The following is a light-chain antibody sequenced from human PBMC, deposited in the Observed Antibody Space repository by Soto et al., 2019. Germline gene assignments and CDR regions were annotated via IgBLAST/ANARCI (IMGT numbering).Light chain of an antibody. CDR3: QQYGSLSWT. V-gene: IGKV3-20*01. CDR2: GAS. Sequence: EIVMTQSPSTLSVSPGGRATLSCRASQSISDTLAWYQQKPGQAPRLLIYGASTRATGIPDRFSGSGSGTDFTLTISRLEPEDFAVYYCQQYGSLSWTFGQGTKVDI. J-gene: IGKJ1*01. CDR1: QSISDT.